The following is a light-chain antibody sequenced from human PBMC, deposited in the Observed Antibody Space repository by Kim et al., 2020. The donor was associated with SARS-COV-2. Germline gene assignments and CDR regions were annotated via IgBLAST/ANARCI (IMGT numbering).Light chain of an antibody. CDR1: SSDVGGYNY. V-gene: IGLV2-14*01. CDR3: SPYTSSRNWV. CDR2: DVS. J-gene: IGLJ3*02. Sequence: QSALTQPASVSGSPGQSITISCTGTSSDVGGYNYVSWYQQHPGKAPKLMIYDVSKRPSGVSNRFSGSKSGNTASLTIYGLQAEDEADYYCSPYTSSRNWVFGGGTQLTVL.